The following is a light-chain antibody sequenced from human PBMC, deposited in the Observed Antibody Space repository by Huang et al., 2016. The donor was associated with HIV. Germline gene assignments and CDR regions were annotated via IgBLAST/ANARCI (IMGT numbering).Light chain of an antibody. V-gene: IGKV3-15*01. CDR1: QSVTSN. CDR2: GAS. CDR3: QQYNNWPLT. J-gene: IGKJ4*01. Sequence: EIVMTQSPATLSVSPWERATLSCRASQSVTSNFAWYQQKPGQAPRLLIFGASTRATGIPARFSGSGSGTEFTLTISSLQSEDFAVYYCQQYNNWPLTFGEGTKVEIK.